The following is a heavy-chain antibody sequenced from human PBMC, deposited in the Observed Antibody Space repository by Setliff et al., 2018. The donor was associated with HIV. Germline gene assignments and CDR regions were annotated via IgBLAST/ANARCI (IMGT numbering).Heavy chain of an antibody. Sequence: SETLSLTCTVSGDFFSSDYYWGWIRQSPGKGLEWIGSIYHSGSTYYNPSLESRVSISVDTSKNQFSLKLSSVTAADTAVYYCARGGIAVAGEETYYYYGMDVWGQGTTVTVSS. CDR2: IYHSGST. CDR1: GDFFSSDYY. V-gene: IGHV4-38-2*02. CDR3: ARGGIAVAGEETYYYYGMDV. J-gene: IGHJ6*02. D-gene: IGHD6-19*01.